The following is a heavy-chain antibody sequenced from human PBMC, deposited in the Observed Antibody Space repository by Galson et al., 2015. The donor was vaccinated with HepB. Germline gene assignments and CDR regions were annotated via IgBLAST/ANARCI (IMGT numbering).Heavy chain of an antibody. CDR3: TRLSITLVRGLIVSTYLDY. D-gene: IGHD3-10*01. J-gene: IGHJ4*02. CDR2: INTYNGNT. Sequence: SVKVSCKASGYTFTNYGISWVRQAPGQGLEWMGWINTYNGNTNYTQKLQGRVTMTTETSTSTAYMELRSLRSDDTAVYYCTRLSITLVRGLIVSTYLDYWGQGTLSPSPQ. V-gene: IGHV1-18*01. CDR1: GYTFTNYG.